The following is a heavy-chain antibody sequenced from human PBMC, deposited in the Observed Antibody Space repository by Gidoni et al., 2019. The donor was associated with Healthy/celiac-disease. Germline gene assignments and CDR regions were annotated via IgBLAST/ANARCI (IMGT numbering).Heavy chain of an antibody. CDR3: AKDNGYAFDI. J-gene: IGHJ3*02. CDR1: GFTFDDYA. Sequence: EVQLVESGGGLVQPGRSLRLSCAASGFTFDDYAMHWVRQAPGQGLEWVSGISWNSGSIGYADSVKGRFTISRDNAKNSLYLQMNSLRAEDTALYYCAKDNGYAFDIWGQGTMVTVSS. V-gene: IGHV3-9*01. CDR2: ISWNSGSI. D-gene: IGHD5-18*01.